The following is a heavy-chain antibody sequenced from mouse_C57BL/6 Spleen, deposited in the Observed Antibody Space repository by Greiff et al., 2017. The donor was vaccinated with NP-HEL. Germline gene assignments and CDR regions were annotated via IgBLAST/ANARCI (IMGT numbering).Heavy chain of an antibody. CDR2: ISSGSSTI. V-gene: IGHV5-17*01. CDR1: GFTFSDYG. CDR3: ARSYGNDAMDY. D-gene: IGHD2-1*01. J-gene: IGHJ4*01. Sequence: EVQLVESGGGLVKPGGSLKLSCAASGFTFSDYGMHWVRQAPEKGLEWVAYISSGSSTIYYADTVKGRFTISRDNAKNTLFLQMTSLRSEDTAMYYCARSYGNDAMDYWGQGTSVTVSS.